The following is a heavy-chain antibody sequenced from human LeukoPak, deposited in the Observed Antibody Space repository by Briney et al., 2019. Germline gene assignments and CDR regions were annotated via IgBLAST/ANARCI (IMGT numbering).Heavy chain of an antibody. V-gene: IGHV1-18*04. CDR2: ISAYNGNT. Sequence: ASVKVSCKASGYTFTSYGISRVRQAPGQGLEWMGWISAYNGNTNYAQKLQGRVTMTTDTSTSTAYMELRSLRSDDTAVYYCVREGSRRDYYGSGSYFDYWGQGTLVTVSS. CDR1: GYTFTSYG. J-gene: IGHJ4*02. CDR3: VREGSRRDYYGSGSYFDY. D-gene: IGHD3-10*01.